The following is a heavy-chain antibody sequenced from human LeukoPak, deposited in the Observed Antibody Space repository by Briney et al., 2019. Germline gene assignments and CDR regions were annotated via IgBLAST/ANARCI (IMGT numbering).Heavy chain of an antibody. V-gene: IGHV1-18*01. CDR1: GYTFTSYG. J-gene: IGHJ4*02. D-gene: IGHD3-3*01. CDR2: ISGYNDNTYNGNT. CDR3: ARQFSVWSGYLEGYYFDY. Sequence: ASVKVSCKASGYTFTSYGINWVRQAPGQGLEWMGWISGYNDNTYNGNTNNAQKLQGRVTMTTDTSTSTAYMELRSLRSDDTAVYYCARQFSVWSGYLEGYYFDYWGQGTLVTVSS.